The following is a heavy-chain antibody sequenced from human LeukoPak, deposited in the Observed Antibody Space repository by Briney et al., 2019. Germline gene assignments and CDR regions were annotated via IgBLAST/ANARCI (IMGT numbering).Heavy chain of an antibody. CDR3: ARDLRPASTVVIPGEFDF. D-gene: IGHD4-23*01. Sequence: ASVKVSCKASGYTFTSYYMHWVRQAPGQGLEWMGWINPNTGGTNFAQRFQGRVTMTRDMSTRTTYMELSRLTSDDTAVYYCARDLRPASTVVIPGEFDFWAQGTLVTVSS. J-gene: IGHJ4*02. CDR2: INPNTGGT. V-gene: IGHV1-2*02. CDR1: GYTFTSYY.